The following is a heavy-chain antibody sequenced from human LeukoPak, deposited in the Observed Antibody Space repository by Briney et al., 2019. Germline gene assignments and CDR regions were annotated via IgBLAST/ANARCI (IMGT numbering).Heavy chain of an antibody. D-gene: IGHD3-9*01. V-gene: IGHV3-23*01. CDR1: GFTFSSYA. J-gene: IGHJ4*02. CDR3: AKDAGIDWLLSTYYFDY. Sequence: GGSLRLSCAASGFTFSSYAMSWVRQAPGKGLEWVSAISGSGGSTYYADSVKGRFTVSRDNSKNTLYLRMNSLRAEDTAVYYCAKDAGIDWLLSTYYFDYWGQGTLVTVSS. CDR2: ISGSGGST.